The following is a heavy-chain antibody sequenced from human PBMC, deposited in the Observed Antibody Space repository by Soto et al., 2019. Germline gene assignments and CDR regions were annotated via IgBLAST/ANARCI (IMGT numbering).Heavy chain of an antibody. CDR1: GYTFTSYD. J-gene: IGHJ4*02. CDR2: MNPNSGNT. Sequence: GASVKVSCTASGYTFTSYDIKWVRRATGQGLEWMGWMNPNSGNTGYAQKFQGRVTMTRNTSISTAYMELSSLRSEDTAVYYCASWGLSGTTIDYWGQGTLVTVYS. CDR3: ASWGLSGTTIDY. D-gene: IGHD3-16*01. V-gene: IGHV1-8*01.